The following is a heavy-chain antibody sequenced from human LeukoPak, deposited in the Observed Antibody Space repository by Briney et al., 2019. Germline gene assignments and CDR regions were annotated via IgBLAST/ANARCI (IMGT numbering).Heavy chain of an antibody. D-gene: IGHD1-26*01. CDR1: GFTFSSYS. J-gene: IGHJ3*02. Sequence: GGSLRLSCAASGFTFSSYSMNWVRQAPGKGLEWVSYISSSSSTIYYADSVKGRFTISRDNAKNSLYLQMNSLRAEDTAVYYCARGLRAKGGAFDIWGQGTMVTVSS. CDR2: ISSSSSTI. V-gene: IGHV3-48*01. CDR3: ARGLRAKGGAFDI.